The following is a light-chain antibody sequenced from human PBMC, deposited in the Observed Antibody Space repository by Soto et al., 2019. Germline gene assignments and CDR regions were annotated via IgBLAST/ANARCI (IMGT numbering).Light chain of an antibody. Sequence: EIVMQQSPATLSVSPGARIPISRRASQNVGSNLAWYQQTPDQANSLLIYTTSSRAAGVPARVSGSGSGTEFTRTIDSLQSEDFVLDYCKKYNSWPRTFGKGNKVDNK. J-gene: IGKJ1*01. CDR3: KKYNSWPRT. CDR1: QNVGSN. V-gene: IGKV3-15*01. CDR2: TTS.